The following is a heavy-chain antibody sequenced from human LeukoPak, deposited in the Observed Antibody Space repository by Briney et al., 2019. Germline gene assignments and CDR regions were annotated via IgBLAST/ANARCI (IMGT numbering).Heavy chain of an antibody. CDR2: IYPGDSDT. CDR3: ARPIKDWGFGELGAFDI. J-gene: IGHJ3*02. CDR1: GYIFSSYW. Sequence: GESLKISCKGSGYIFSSYWIGWVRQMPGKGLEWMGIIYPGDSDTRYRSSFQGQVTISADKSINTAYLQWSSLKASDTAMYYCARPIKDWGFGELGAFDIWGQGTMVTVSS. D-gene: IGHD3-10*01. V-gene: IGHV5-51*01.